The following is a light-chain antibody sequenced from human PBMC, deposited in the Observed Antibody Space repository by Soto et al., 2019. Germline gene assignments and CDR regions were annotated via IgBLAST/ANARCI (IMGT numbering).Light chain of an antibody. J-gene: IGKJ4*01. CDR3: QQRSERPLT. V-gene: IGKV3-11*01. CDR1: QSVSTY. Sequence: EIVLTQSPATLSLSPGERATLSCRASQSVSTYLAWYQHKPGQAPSLLIYDASNRATGVPARFSGSGSGTDFTLTITALEPEDFALYYCQQRSERPLTFGGGTRWIS. CDR2: DAS.